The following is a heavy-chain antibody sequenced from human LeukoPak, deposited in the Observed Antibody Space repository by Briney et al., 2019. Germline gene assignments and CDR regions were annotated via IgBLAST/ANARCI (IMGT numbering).Heavy chain of an antibody. J-gene: IGHJ4*02. Sequence: ATVKLSCKASGYTFTDYFIHWVQQAPGTGLEWMGHVDPGDGEAVYADRFQRRFTFTADTSTGTVYMDVSSLTSDDSAVYYCAKVSSTLAAAGALSFDYWGQGTLVIVSS. CDR1: GYTFTDYF. V-gene: IGHV1-69-2*01. CDR3: AKVSSTLAAAGALSFDY. CDR2: VDPGDGEA. D-gene: IGHD6-13*01.